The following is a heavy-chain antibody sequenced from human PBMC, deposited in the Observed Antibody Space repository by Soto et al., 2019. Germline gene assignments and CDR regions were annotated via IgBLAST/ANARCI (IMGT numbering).Heavy chain of an antibody. V-gene: IGHV3-23*01. CDR3: AKVTGNSHY. CDR1: GFTFTDNA. D-gene: IGHD5-12*01. CDR2: ISDSGAST. J-gene: IGHJ4*02. Sequence: QTGGSLRLSCAASGFTFTDNAMSWVRQAPGKGLEWVSAISDSGASTFYAESVKGRFTISRDNSKNTLFLQMNPLRAEDTALYYCAKVTGNSHYWGQGTLVTVS.